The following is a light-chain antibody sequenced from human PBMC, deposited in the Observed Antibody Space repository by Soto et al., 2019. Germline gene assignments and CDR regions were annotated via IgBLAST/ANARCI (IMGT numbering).Light chain of an antibody. CDR3: CSYVGRNTYV. CDR2: EGI. Sequence: QSALTQPASVSGSPGQSITISCTGTSSDIGTYNLVSWYQHYPGKAPKLMIYEGIKRPSGVSNRFSGSKSGNTASLTISGLRAEDEADYYCCSYVGRNTYVFGTGTKLTVL. V-gene: IGLV2-23*01. J-gene: IGLJ1*01. CDR1: SSDIGTYNL.